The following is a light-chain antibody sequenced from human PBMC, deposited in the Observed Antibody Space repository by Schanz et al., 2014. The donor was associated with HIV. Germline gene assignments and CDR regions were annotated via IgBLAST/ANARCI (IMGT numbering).Light chain of an antibody. CDR1: SGHSNYA. CDR2: LNSDGSH. J-gene: IGLJ3*02. Sequence: QLVLTQSPSASASLGASVKLTCTLSSGHSNYAVAWHQQQPEKGPRYLMNLNSDGSHNKGDGIPDRFSGSSSGAERYLTISSLQSEDEADYYCQTWGTGFWVFGGGTKLIVL. V-gene: IGLV4-69*01. CDR3: QTWGTGFWV.